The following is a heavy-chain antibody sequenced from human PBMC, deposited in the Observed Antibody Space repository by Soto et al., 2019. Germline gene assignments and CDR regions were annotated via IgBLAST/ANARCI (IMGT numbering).Heavy chain of an antibody. CDR1: DTTHW. CDR3: ARDYGLRGYSSSSSPYYYYYGMDA. J-gene: IGHJ6*02. V-gene: IGHV5-51*01. CDR2: IYPGDSDT. D-gene: IGHD6-6*01. Sequence: PGESLKISCKASDTTHWIGWVRQKPGKGLEWMGIIYPGDSDTKYSPSFQGQVTISVDKSISTAYLHWSSLRAEDTAVYYCARDYGLRGYSSSSSPYYYYYGMDAWGQGTTVTVSS.